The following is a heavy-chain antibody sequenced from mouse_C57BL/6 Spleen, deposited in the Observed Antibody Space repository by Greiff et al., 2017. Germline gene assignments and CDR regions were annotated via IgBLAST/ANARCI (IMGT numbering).Heavy chain of an antibody. CDR1: GYPFTSYW. CDR3: ARDHNFDWYFDV. CDR2: IYPGSGST. V-gene: IGHV1-55*01. D-gene: IGHD1-3*01. Sequence: QVQLQQPGAELVKPGASVKLSCKASGYPFTSYWITWVKQRPGQGLGWIGAIYPGSGSTNYNEKFKGKATMTVDTTSNTAYMQLNSLTSEDSAVYYCARDHNFDWYFDVWGTGTTVTVSS. J-gene: IGHJ1*03.